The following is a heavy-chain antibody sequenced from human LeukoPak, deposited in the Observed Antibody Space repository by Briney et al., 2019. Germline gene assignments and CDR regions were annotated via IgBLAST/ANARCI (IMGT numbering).Heavy chain of an antibody. Sequence: GGSLRLSCAASGFTFSDYFMGWIRQAPGKGLEWVSYISSSGSTISYANSVKGRFTISRDNAKNSLYLQMNSLRAEDTAVYYCARRGYSYGSYEFDYWGQGTLVNVSS. CDR2: ISSSGSTI. CDR3: ARRGYSYGSYEFDY. D-gene: IGHD5-18*01. V-gene: IGHV3-11*01. J-gene: IGHJ4*02. CDR1: GFTFSDYF.